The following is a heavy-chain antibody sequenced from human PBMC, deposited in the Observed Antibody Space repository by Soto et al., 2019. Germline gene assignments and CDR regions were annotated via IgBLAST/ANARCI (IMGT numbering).Heavy chain of an antibody. CDR3: ARHRGATGDY. V-gene: IGHV3-74*01. D-gene: IGHD1-26*01. J-gene: IGHJ4*02. Sequence: GGSLRLSCAASGFPFSSYWMHLVRQAPGKGLVWVSRINIDGSSTRYADSVKGRFTISRDNAKNTLYLQMNSLRAEDTSVYYCARHRGATGDYWGQGTLVTVSS. CDR2: INIDGSST. CDR1: GFPFSSYW.